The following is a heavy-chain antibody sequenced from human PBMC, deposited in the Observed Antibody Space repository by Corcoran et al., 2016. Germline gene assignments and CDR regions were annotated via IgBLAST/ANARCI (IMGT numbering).Heavy chain of an antibody. D-gene: IGHD2-15*01. V-gene: IGHV3-30*18. J-gene: IGHJ4*02. Sequence: QVQLVESGGGVVQPGRSLRLSCAASGFTFSSYGMHWVRQAPGKGLEWVAVISYDGSNKYYADSVKGRFTISRDNSKNPLYLQMNSLRAEDTAVYYCAKGRSIVVVVAAYDYWGQGTLVTVSS. CDR3: AKGRSIVVVVAAYDY. CDR1: GFTFSSYG. CDR2: ISYDGSNK.